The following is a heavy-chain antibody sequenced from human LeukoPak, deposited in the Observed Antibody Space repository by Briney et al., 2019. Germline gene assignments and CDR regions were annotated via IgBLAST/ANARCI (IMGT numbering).Heavy chain of an antibody. D-gene: IGHD6-13*01. CDR3: AKLGGIAAAGASAHHDY. Sequence: GGSRRLSCAASGFTFSSYAISWVRQAPGKGFEWVSAISGSGSSTYYGDFVRGRFAISRDNSKNTLYLQMNSLRAEDRAVYYCAKLGGIAAAGASAHHDYWGQGTLVTVSS. CDR1: GFTFSSYA. V-gene: IGHV3-23*01. CDR2: ISGSGSST. J-gene: IGHJ4*02.